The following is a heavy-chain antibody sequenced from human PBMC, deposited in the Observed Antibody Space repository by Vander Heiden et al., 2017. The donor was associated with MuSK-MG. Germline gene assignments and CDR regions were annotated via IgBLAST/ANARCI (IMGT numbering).Heavy chain of an antibody. J-gene: IGHJ4*02. D-gene: IGHD2-2*01. Sequence: DVQLVESGGGLIQPGGSLRLSCGASGFTFNNYAMSWVRQAPGKGLEWVSSISGWGGTTYYADSVKGRFTISRDNSKNTLYLQMNGLTADDTAIYYCAKGDCTSVTCFRLIDDWGQGTLVAVSS. V-gene: IGHV3-23*04. CDR1: GFTFNNYA. CDR3: AKGDCTSVTCFRLIDD. CDR2: ISGWGGTT.